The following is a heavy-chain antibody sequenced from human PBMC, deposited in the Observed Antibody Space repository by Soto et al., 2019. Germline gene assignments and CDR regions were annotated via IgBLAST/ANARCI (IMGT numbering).Heavy chain of an antibody. V-gene: IGHV1-18*01. J-gene: IGHJ4*02. CDR1: GYSFTSYG. D-gene: IGHD2-2*01. Sequence: QVHVVQSGAEVKNPGASVKVSCKLSGYSFTSYGISWVRQAPGQGLEWMAWISAFNGNSDYAQNFQCIVTVCTETSTATGYMELRSLTSDDPAVYYCVLGYCSSNSCSRDFGFWGQGTLVTVSS. CDR2: ISAFNGNS. CDR3: VLGYCSSNSCSRDFGF.